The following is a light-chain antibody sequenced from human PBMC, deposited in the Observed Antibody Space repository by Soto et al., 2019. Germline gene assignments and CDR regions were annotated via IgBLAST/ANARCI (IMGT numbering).Light chain of an antibody. J-gene: IGLJ1*01. V-gene: IGLV2-14*01. CDR3: SPSTTASLYV. Sequence: QSVLTQPASVSGSPGQSITISCTGTSSDVGTYNHVSWYQHYPGQVPKLLIYNVNHRPSGISNRFSGSRSGSTASLTISGLQVGDEADYFCSPSTTASLYVFGTGTKVTV. CDR1: SSDVGTYNH. CDR2: NVN.